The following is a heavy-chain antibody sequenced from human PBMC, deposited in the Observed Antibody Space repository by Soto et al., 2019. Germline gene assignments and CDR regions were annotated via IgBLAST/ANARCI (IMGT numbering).Heavy chain of an antibody. CDR1: GGSFSGYY. D-gene: IGHD3-10*01. CDR2: INHSGST. CDR3: AREIKYYYGSGSSRFDY. V-gene: IGHV4-34*01. J-gene: IGHJ4*02. Sequence: PSETLSLTCAVYGGSFSGYYWSWIRQPPGKGLEWIGEINHSGSTNYNPSLKSRVTISVDTSKNQFSLKLSSVTAADTAVYYCAREIKYYYGSGSSRFDYWGQGTLVTVSS.